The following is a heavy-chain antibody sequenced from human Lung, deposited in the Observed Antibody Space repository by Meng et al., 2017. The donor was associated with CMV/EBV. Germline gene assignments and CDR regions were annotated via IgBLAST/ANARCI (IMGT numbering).Heavy chain of an antibody. CDR2: IYPGDSDT. CDR1: GYSFTSYW. J-gene: IGHJ5*01. CDR3: ARGVYSSSSNWFDS. V-gene: IGHV5-51*01. D-gene: IGHD6-6*01. Sequence: XVSXKGSGYSFTSYWIGWVRQMPGKGLEWMGIIYPGDSDTRYSPSFQGQVTISADKSISTAYLQWSSLKASDTAMYYCARGVYSSSSNWFDSSGQGTLVTVSS.